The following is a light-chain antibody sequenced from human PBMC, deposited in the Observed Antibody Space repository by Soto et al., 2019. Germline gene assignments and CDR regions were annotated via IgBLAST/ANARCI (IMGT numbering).Light chain of an antibody. CDR3: QQSSNWPLT. V-gene: IGKV3-11*01. CDR2: GAS. CDR1: LSVSGY. Sequence: EIVLTQSPVTLSLSPGERATLSCRASLSVSGYLAWYQQKPGQAPRLLIYGASNRATGIPARFSGSGSGTDFTLTISSLEPEDFAVYYCQQSSNWPLTFGGGTKVEIK. J-gene: IGKJ4*01.